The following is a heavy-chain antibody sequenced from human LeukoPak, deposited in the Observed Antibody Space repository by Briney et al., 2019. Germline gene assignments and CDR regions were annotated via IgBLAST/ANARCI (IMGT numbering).Heavy chain of an antibody. CDR3: ARDRPNYHESNGHYYNRDGDH. D-gene: IGHD3-22*01. CDR1: GFTFQIYA. CDR2: MCGSAGCT. Sequence: AGGSLRLSCAASGFTFQIYAMSWVRLAPGKGLQWVASMCGSAGCTFYADSVKGRFTISRDNSKNTLYLQMNDLRADDTAIYYCARDRPNYHESNGHYYNRDGDHWGQGVLVTVSS. V-gene: IGHV3-23*01. J-gene: IGHJ5*02.